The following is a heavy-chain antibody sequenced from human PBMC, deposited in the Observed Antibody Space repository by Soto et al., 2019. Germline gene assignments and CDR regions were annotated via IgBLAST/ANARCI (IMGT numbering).Heavy chain of an antibody. D-gene: IGHD3-3*01. V-gene: IGHV3-23*01. CDR2: ISGSGGST. CDR3: AKASEDSYDFWSGRQDY. CDR1: GFTFSSYA. J-gene: IGHJ4*02. Sequence: GGSLRLSCAASGFTFSSYAMSWVRQAPGKGLEWVSAISGSGGSTYYADSVKGRFTISRDNPKNTLYLQMNSLRAEDTAVYYCAKASEDSYDFWSGRQDYWGQGTLVTVSS.